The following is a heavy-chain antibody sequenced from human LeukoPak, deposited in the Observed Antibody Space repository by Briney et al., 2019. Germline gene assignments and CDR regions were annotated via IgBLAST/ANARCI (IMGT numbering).Heavy chain of an antibody. D-gene: IGHD3-22*01. V-gene: IGHV3-74*01. Sequence: PGGSLRLSCAASGFTFSSYWMHWVRQAPGKGLVWVSRINSDGSSTSYADSVKGRFTISRDNAKNTLYLQMNSLRAEDTAVYYCARRQGCRSCYDSSGYYYDYWGQGTLVTVSS. CDR1: GFTFSSYW. CDR3: ARRQGCRSCYDSSGYYYDY. CDR2: INSDGSST. J-gene: IGHJ4*02.